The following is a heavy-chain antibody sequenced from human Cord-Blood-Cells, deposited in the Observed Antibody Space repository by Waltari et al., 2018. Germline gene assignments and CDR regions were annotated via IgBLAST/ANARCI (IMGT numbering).Heavy chain of an antibody. J-gene: IGHJ5*02. D-gene: IGHD6-19*01. CDR2: NNHSGST. CDR3: ARGIAVAGTGAYWFDP. Sequence: QVQLQQWGAGLLKPSETLSLTCAVYGGSFSGYYWSWIRQPPGKGLEWIGENNHSGSTNYNPSLKSRVTISVDTSKNQFSLKLSSVTAADTAVYYCARGIAVAGTGAYWFDPWGQGTLVTVSS. CDR1: GGSFSGYY. V-gene: IGHV4-34*01.